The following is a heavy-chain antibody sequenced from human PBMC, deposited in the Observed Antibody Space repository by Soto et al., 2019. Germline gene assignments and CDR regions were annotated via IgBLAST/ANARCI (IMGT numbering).Heavy chain of an antibody. J-gene: IGHJ5*02. D-gene: IGHD2-8*02. CDR2: IHYNGKA. CDR3: ARDGSTGSFYQNYYDP. CDR1: GASIISGGYY. V-gene: IGHV4-31*03. Sequence: PSETLYLTCTVSGASIISGGYYWSWIRQQPEKGLELVGYIHYNGKAYSNPSLESRVTMSVATSKNQFFLNLTSVTAADTAVYYCARDGSTGSFYQNYYDPWGEGTPVT.